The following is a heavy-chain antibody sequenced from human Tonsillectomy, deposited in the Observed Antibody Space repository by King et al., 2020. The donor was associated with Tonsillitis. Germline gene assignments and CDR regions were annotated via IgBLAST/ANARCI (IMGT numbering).Heavy chain of an antibody. CDR2: VFDTGST. Sequence: QLQESGPGLVKPSETLSLTCTVSGGSISSYYWSWIRQPPGKGLEWIGSVFDTGSTNYNPSLKSRVIISVDTSKYQFSLQLSSVTAADTAVYYCARQGGDYLDFDYWGQGTLVTVSS. CDR3: ARQGGDYLDFDY. J-gene: IGHJ4*02. V-gene: IGHV4-59*08. D-gene: IGHD4-17*01. CDR1: GGSISSYY.